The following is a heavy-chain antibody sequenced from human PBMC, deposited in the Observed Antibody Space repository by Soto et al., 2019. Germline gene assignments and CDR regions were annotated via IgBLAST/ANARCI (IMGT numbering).Heavy chain of an antibody. CDR1: GFTFSSYA. J-gene: IGHJ4*02. CDR3: AKVRKSHLTGAYFDY. CDR2: ISGSGGST. D-gene: IGHD7-27*01. Sequence: GASLRLSCAASGFTFSSYAMSWVRQAPGKGLEWVSAISGSGGSTYYADSVKGRFTISRDNSKNTLYLQMNSLRAEDTAVYYCAKVRKSHLTGAYFDYWGQGTLVTVSS. V-gene: IGHV3-23*01.